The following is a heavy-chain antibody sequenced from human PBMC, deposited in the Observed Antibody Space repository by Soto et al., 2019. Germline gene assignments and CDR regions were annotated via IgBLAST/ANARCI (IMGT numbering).Heavy chain of an antibody. CDR1: GYTFTSYA. J-gene: IGHJ4*02. CDR2: INAGNGNT. V-gene: IGHV1-3*01. CDR3: ARGSGMSAYFDY. D-gene: IGHD3-10*01. Sequence: QVQLVQSGAEVKKPGASVKVSCKASGYTFTSYAMHWVRQAPGQRLEWMGWINAGNGNTKYSQKFRGRVTITRDTSASTAYMELSSLRSEDTAVYYCARGSGMSAYFDYWGQGTLVTVSS.